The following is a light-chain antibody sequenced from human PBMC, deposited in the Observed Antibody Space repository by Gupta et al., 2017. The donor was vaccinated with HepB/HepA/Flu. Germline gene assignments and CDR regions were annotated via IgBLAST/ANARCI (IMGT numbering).Light chain of an antibody. Sequence: KEKVTITCRASQSIGSSLHWYQQKPDQSPKLLIKYASHSFSGVPSRFSGSGSGTDFTLTINSLEAEDAATYYCHQRSSLPWTFGQGTKVEIK. V-gene: IGKV6-21*01. CDR3: HQRSSLPWT. J-gene: IGKJ1*01. CDR2: YAS. CDR1: QSIGSS.